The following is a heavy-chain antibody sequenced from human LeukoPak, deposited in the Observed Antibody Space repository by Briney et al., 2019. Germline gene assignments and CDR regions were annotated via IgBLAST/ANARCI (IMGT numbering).Heavy chain of an antibody. CDR2: INPGNGAT. CDR3: ARSPQDHGGNCFNH. D-gene: IGHD4-23*01. J-gene: IGHJ4*02. CDR1: GYAFTTYD. V-gene: IGHV1-8*01. Sequence: ASVKVSCKASGYAFTTYDINWVRQAPGQGLDWMAWINPGNGATGYAQTFQDRITVTSDTSTDTVYMELASLTSNDTATYYCARSPQDHGGNCFNHWGLGSLVTVSS.